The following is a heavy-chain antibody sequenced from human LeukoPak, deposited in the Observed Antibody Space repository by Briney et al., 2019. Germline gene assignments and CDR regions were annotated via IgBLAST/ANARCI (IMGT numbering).Heavy chain of an antibody. CDR1: GYTFTGYY. Sequence: GPTLKLSCTASGYTFTGYYMHWVRQAPGQGLEWMGWIDPNSGGTNYAQKFQGRVTMTRDTSISTAYMELSRLRSDDTAVYYCARELYYYDSSGYYPLDYWGQGTLVTVSS. J-gene: IGHJ4*02. CDR2: IDPNSGGT. CDR3: ARELYYYDSSGYYPLDY. D-gene: IGHD3-22*01. V-gene: IGHV1-2*02.